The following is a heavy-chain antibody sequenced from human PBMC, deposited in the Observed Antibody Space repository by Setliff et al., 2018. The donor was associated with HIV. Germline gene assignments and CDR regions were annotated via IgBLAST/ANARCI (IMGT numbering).Heavy chain of an antibody. Sequence: NLPETLSLTCAVYGGSFNGYYWSWIRQPPGKGLEWIGEINHSGSTNYNPSLKSRVTMSVDKSKNQFSLRLSSVTAADTAVYYCARARRAGSGPKYFQHWGQGTLVTVSS. CDR1: GGSFNGYY. CDR3: ARARRAGSGPKYFQH. D-gene: IGHD2-15*01. CDR2: INHSGST. V-gene: IGHV4-34*01. J-gene: IGHJ1*01.